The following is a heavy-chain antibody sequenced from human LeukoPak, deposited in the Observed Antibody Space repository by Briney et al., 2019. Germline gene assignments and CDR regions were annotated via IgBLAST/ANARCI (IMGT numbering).Heavy chain of an antibody. D-gene: IGHD2-2*01. CDR3: ARGARRVPAAIGHGFDY. CDR2: ISSSSSTV. Sequence: GGSLRLSCAASGFTFSSYSMNWVRQAPGKGLEWVSYISSSSSTVYYADSVKGRFTISRDNAKNSLCLQMNSLRAEDTAVYYCARGARRVPAAIGHGFDYWGQGTLVTVSS. V-gene: IGHV3-48*01. CDR1: GFTFSSYS. J-gene: IGHJ4*02.